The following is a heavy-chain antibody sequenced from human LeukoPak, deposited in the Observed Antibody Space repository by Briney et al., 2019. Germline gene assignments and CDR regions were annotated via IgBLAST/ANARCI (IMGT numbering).Heavy chain of an antibody. CDR1: GFSFRNYA. CDR3: VRDSFYTGYDRGFGY. J-gene: IGHJ4*02. V-gene: IGHV3-64*01. CDR2: ISTNGSRT. Sequence: GGSLRLSCAASGFSFRNYAMHWVRQAPGKGLQYVSAISTNGSRTFYANSVKDRFTISRGNSKNTLYLQMDSLRDEDMAVYYCVRDSFYTGYDRGFGYWGQGTLVTVSS. D-gene: IGHD5-12*01.